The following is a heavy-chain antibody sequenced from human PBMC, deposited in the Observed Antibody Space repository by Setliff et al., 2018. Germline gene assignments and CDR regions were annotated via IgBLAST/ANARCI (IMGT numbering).Heavy chain of an antibody. V-gene: IGHV1-2*02. CDR3: ARFGGSCSSSSCYASDL. D-gene: IGHD2-2*01. J-gene: IGHJ3*01. Sequence: GASVKVSCKASGYTFTGHYIHWVRQAPGQGLVWMGMIITNTGKTSYPKKFQGRVTMTTDTYTGTGYMELRSLTSDDTAVYFCARFGGSCSSSSCYASDLWGQGTMVTVSS. CDR1: GYTFTGHY. CDR2: IITNTGKT.